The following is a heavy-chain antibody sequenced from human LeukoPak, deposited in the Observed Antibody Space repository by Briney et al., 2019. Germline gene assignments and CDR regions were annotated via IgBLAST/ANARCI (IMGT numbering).Heavy chain of an antibody. CDR3: ARDLRIAAAGSYYYGMDV. Sequence: YPSETLSLTCTVSGGSINSYYWSWIRQPPGKGRECIGYIYYSGSTNYNPSLKSRVTISVDTSKNQFSLKLSSVTAADTAVYYCARDLRIAAAGSYYYGMDVWGQGTTVTVSS. CDR2: IYYSGST. D-gene: IGHD6-13*01. J-gene: IGHJ6*02. V-gene: IGHV4-59*01. CDR1: GGSINSYY.